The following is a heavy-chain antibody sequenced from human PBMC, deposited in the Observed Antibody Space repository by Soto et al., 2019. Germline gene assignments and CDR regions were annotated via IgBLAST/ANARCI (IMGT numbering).Heavy chain of an antibody. J-gene: IGHJ6*02. CDR3: ARFYYDSSGYLPSPYYYYYGMDV. Sequence: GGSLRLSCAASGFTISSYWMSWVRQAPGKGLEWVANIKQDGSEKYYVDSVKGRFTISRDNAKNSLYLQMNSLRAEDTAVYYYARFYYDSSGYLPSPYYYYYGMDVWGQGTTVTVSS. CDR2: IKQDGSEK. D-gene: IGHD3-22*01. V-gene: IGHV3-7*04. CDR1: GFTISSYW.